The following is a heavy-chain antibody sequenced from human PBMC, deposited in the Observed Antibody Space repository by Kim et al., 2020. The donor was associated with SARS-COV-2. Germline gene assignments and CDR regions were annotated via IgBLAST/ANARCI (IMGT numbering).Heavy chain of an antibody. D-gene: IGHD3-3*01. Sequence: ADSGKGRFTISRDNSKNTLYLQLNSLRAEATAVYNCAIVASKLRFLNFEYWGQGTLVTVSP. J-gene: IGHJ4*02. V-gene: IGHV3-23*01. CDR3: AIVASKLRFLNFEY.